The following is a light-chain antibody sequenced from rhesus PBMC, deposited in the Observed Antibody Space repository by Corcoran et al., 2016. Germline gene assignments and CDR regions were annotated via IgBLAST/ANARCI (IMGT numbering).Light chain of an antibody. CDR3: SSYAGSNTYI. J-gene: IGLJ1*01. V-gene: IGLV2-32*02. CDR1: SSDIGGYNY. CDR2: EVS. Sequence: QAALTQPRSVSRSPGQSVTISCTGTSSDIGGYNYVSWYQQHPGTAPKLMIYEVSKRPSGVSDRFSGSKSGNTASLTISGLQAEDEADYYCSSYAGSNTYIFGAGTRLTVL.